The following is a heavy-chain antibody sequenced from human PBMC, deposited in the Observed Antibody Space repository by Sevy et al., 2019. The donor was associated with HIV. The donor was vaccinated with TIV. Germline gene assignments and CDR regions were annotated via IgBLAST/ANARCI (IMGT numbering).Heavy chain of an antibody. CDR3: ARDRDYYGSGTYDY. J-gene: IGHJ4*02. CDR1: QFTFRDYT. V-gene: IGHV3-21*06. D-gene: IGHD3-10*01. CDR2: ISSGSSYI. Sequence: GESLKISCAASQFTFRDYTMNWVRQTPGKGLEWISYISSGSSYIRYADSVKGLFTISRDNAENSLYLQMNRLRAEDTGVYFCARDRDYYGSGTYDYWGQGTLVTVSS.